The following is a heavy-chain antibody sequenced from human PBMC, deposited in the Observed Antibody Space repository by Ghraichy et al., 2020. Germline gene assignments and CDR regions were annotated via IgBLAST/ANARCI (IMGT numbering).Heavy chain of an antibody. CDR3: ANAGYSNYFPYCYYGMDV. J-gene: IGHJ6*02. CDR1: GFTFSSYA. V-gene: IGHV3-23*01. D-gene: IGHD4-11*01. Sequence: GGSLRLSCAASGFTFSSYAMSWVRQAPGKGLEWVSAISGSGGSTYYADSVKGRFTISRDNAKNTLYLQMNSLRAEDTAVYYCANAGYSNYFPYCYYGMDVWGQGTTVTVSS. CDR2: ISGSGGST.